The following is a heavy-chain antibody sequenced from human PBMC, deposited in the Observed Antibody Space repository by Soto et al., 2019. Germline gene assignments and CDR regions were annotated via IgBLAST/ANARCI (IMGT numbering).Heavy chain of an antibody. CDR3: ARGRGFDY. CDR1: SASMISSGTW. V-gene: IGHV4-4*02. Sequence: QVQLQESGPGLVKPSGTLSLTCAVSSASMISSGTWWSWVRQPPGKGLEWIGEIYYSGSTNYNPSLKSRVTISVDKSKNQFSLKLNSVTAADTAVYYCARGRGFDYWGQGALVTVSS. CDR2: IYYSGST. J-gene: IGHJ4*02.